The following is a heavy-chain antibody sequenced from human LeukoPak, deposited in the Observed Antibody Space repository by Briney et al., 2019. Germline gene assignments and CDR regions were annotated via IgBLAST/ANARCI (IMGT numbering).Heavy chain of an antibody. D-gene: IGHD1-26*01. V-gene: IGHV4-39*07. CDR1: GGSISSNSYY. CDR2: IYYSGST. CDR3: ERGHSGTYRGNWFDP. Sequence: LETLSLTCMVSGGSISSNSYYWGWIRQPPGKGLVWIGTIYYSGSTYYNPSLKSRVTILVDTSKNQFSLKLSSVTAADTAVYYCERGHSGTYRGNWFDPWGQGTLVTVSS. J-gene: IGHJ5*02.